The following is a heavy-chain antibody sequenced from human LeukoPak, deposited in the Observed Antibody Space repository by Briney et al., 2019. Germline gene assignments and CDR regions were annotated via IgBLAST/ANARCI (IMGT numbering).Heavy chain of an antibody. CDR2: ISAYNGNT. CDR1: GYTFTSYG. Sequence: ASVKVSCKASGYTFTSYGISWVRQAPGQGLEWMGWISAYNGNTNYAQKLQGRVTMTTDTSTSTAYMELRSLRSDDTAVYYCARVSHYYGSGSYSFQDYYYYMDVWGKGTTVTVSS. V-gene: IGHV1-18*01. J-gene: IGHJ6*03. D-gene: IGHD3-10*01. CDR3: ARVSHYYGSGSYSFQDYYYYMDV.